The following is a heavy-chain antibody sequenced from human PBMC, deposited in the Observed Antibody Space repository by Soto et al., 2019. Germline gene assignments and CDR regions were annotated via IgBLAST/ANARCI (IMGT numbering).Heavy chain of an antibody. J-gene: IGHJ6*02. V-gene: IGHV4-34*01. D-gene: IGHD6-13*01. CDR3: ARVVGYSSSWYYYYGMQV. Sequence: SETLSLTCAVYGGSFSGYYWSWIRQPPGKGLEWIGEINHSGSTNYNPSLKSRVTISVDTSKNQFSLKLSSVTAADTAVYYCARVVGYSSSWYYYYGMQVWGQGPTVTVAS. CDR1: GGSFSGYY. CDR2: INHSGST.